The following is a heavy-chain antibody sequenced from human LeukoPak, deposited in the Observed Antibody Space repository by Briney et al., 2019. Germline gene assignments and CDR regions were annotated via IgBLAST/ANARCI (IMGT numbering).Heavy chain of an antibody. CDR3: AKDWAVAGTNYFDY. Sequence: GGSPSLSCAASGFTFSSYAMNWVRQAPGKGLEWVSGISGSGGSTYYADSVKGRFTISRDNSKNTLYLQMNSLRAEDTAIYYCAKDWAVAGTNYFDYWGQGTLVTVSS. CDR2: ISGSGGST. J-gene: IGHJ4*02. D-gene: IGHD6-19*01. CDR1: GFTFSSYA. V-gene: IGHV3-23*01.